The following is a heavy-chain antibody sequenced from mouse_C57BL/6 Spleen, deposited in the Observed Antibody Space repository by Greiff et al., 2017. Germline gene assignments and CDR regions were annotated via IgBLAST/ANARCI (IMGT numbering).Heavy chain of an antibody. CDR3: ARENSNYWYFDV. Sequence: EVQLQQSGPELVKPGASVKIPCKASGYTFTDYNMDWVKQSHGKSLEWIGDINPNNGGTIYNQKFKGKATLTVDKSSSTAYMELRSLTSEDTAVYYCARENSNYWYFDVWGTGTTVTVSS. J-gene: IGHJ1*03. D-gene: IGHD2-5*01. CDR2: INPNNGGT. CDR1: GYTFTDYN. V-gene: IGHV1-18*01.